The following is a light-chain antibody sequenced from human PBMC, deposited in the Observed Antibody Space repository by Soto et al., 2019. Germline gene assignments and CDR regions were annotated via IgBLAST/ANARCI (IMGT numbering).Light chain of an antibody. CDR3: SSYVGSKV. CDR1: SSDVGGYNY. J-gene: IGLJ3*02. CDR2: EVS. Sequence: QSVLTQPPSASGSLGQSVTISCTGTSSDVGGYNYVSWYQQHPGKAPKLMISEVSKRPSGVPDRFSGSKSGNTASLTVSGLQAEDEADYYCSSYVGSKVFGGGTTLTVL. V-gene: IGLV2-8*01.